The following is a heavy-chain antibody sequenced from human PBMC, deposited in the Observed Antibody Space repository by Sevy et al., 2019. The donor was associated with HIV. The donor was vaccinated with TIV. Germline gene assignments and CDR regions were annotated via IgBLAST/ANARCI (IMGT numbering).Heavy chain of an antibody. D-gene: IGHD1-26*01. CDR3: ARGAFRSYSLDY. Sequence: SETLSLTCTVSGGSVSSGSYYWSWIRQPPGKGLEWIGYIYYSGSTNYNPSLKSRVTISVDTSKNQFSLKLSSVTAADTAVYYCARGAFRSYSLDYWCQGTLVTVSS. CDR1: GGSVSSGSYY. CDR2: IYYSGST. J-gene: IGHJ4*02. V-gene: IGHV4-61*01.